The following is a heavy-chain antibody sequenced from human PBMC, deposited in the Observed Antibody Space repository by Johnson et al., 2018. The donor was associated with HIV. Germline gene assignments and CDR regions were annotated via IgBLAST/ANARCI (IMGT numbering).Heavy chain of an antibody. D-gene: IGHD1-26*01. CDR3: AKESKWESRTPHAFDM. CDR2: INTDGSAT. V-gene: IGHV3-74*01. Sequence: VQLVESGGGLVQPGGSLRLSCAASGFTFSTYWMHWVRQPPGKGLVWVSRINTDGSATTYADSVRGRFIISRDNAKNTLYLQMNSLRPEDTAVYYCAKESKWESRTPHAFDMWGQGTMVTVSS. J-gene: IGHJ3*02. CDR1: GFTFSTYW.